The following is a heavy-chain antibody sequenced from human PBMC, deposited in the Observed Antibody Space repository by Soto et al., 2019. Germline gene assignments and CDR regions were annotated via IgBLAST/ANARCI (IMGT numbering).Heavy chain of an antibody. CDR1: GYTFTSYD. D-gene: IGHD5-12*01. CDR3: ARAGDGYNYLIDYYSYGMDV. Sequence: ASVKVSCKASGYTFTSYDINWVRQATGQGLEWMGWMNPNSGNTGYAQKFQGRVTMTRNTSISAAYMELSSLRSEDTAVYYCARAGDGYNYLIDYYSYGMDVWGPGTTVTVSS. CDR2: MNPNSGNT. J-gene: IGHJ6*02. V-gene: IGHV1-8*01.